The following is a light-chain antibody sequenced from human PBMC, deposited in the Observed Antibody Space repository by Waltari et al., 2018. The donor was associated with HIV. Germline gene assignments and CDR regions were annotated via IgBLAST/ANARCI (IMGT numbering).Light chain of an antibody. Sequence: DNQMTQSPSTLSASIGDRVTITCRASQSISGWLAWYQQKPGKAPKLVIDKASSLESGVPSRISGRGSGTEYTLTISSLQPDDYGTYYCQQYKSYPYTFGQGTRLEIK. V-gene: IGKV1-5*03. CDR2: KAS. J-gene: IGKJ2*01. CDR3: QQYKSYPYT. CDR1: QSISGW.